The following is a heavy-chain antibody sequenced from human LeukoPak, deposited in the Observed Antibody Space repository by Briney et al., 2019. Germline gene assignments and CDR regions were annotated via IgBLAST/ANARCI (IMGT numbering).Heavy chain of an antibody. CDR3: ARVGSGRYPNNWFDP. CDR2: INPSGGST. J-gene: IGHJ5*02. D-gene: IGHD3-10*01. V-gene: IGHV1-46*01. CDR1: GYTFTSYY. Sequence: ASVKVSCKASGYTFTSYYMHWVRQAPGQGLEWMGIINPSGGSTSYAQKFQGRVTMTRDTSTSTVYMELSSLRSEDTAVYYCARVGSGRYPNNWFDPWGQGTLVTVSS.